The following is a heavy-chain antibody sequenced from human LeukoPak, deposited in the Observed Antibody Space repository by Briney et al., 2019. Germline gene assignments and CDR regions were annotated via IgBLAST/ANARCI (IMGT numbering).Heavy chain of an antibody. CDR2: IGGSGATI. V-gene: IGHV3-48*03. CDR1: GFIFSSYE. J-gene: IGHJ4*03. Sequence: GGSLRLSCAASGFIFSSYETNWVRQLPGKRLEWISYIGGSGATIHYADSVKGRFTVSRDNDKRSLFLQMNSLRAEDTAVYHCVRDMGYCSGGSCYGRRYFDAWGQGTLVTVSS. CDR3: VRDMGYCSGGSCYGRRYFDA. D-gene: IGHD2-15*01.